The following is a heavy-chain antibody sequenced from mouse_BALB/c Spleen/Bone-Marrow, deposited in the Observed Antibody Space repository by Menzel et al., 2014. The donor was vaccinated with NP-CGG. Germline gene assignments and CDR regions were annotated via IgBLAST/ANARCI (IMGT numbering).Heavy chain of an antibody. CDR3: TKLLRLRKYFDV. J-gene: IGHJ1*01. V-gene: IGHV5-6-4*01. CDR1: GFTLSRYN. Sequence: EVMLVESGGGLVKPGGSLKLSCAASGFTLSRYNMSWVRRTPEKRLEWVATISSGGSYTYYLDSVKGRFTISRDNAENTLYLQMSSLKSEDTAMYYCTKLLRLRKYFDVWGAGTTVTVSS. D-gene: IGHD1-2*01. CDR2: ISSGGSYT.